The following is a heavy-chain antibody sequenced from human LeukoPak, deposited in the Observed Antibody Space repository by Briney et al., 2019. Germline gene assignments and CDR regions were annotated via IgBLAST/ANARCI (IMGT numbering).Heavy chain of an antibody. CDR2: IIPIFGTA. CDR3: ARGRYGGKGYYFDY. D-gene: IGHD4-23*01. V-gene: IGHV1-69*13. J-gene: IGHJ4*02. CDR1: GYTFTSYY. Sequence: SVKVSCKASGYTFTSYYMHWVRQAPGQGLEWMGGIIPIFGTANYAQKFQGRVTITADESTSTAYMELSSLRSEDTAVYYCARGRYGGKGYYFDYWGQGTLVTVSS.